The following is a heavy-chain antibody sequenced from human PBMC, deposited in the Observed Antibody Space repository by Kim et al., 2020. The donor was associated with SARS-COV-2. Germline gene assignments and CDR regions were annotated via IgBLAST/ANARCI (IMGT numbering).Heavy chain of an antibody. CDR2: ISSSSSYI. V-gene: IGHV3-21*01. CDR1: GFTFSSYS. D-gene: IGHD6-13*01. Sequence: GGSLRLSCAASGFTFSSYSMNWVRQAPGKGLEWVSSISSSSSYIYYADSVKGRFTISRDNAKNSLYLQMNSLRAEDTAVYYCARGMWDEIGSLGIAAAGTYYYGMDVWGQGTTVTVSS. CDR3: ARGMWDEIGSLGIAAAGTYYYGMDV. J-gene: IGHJ6*02.